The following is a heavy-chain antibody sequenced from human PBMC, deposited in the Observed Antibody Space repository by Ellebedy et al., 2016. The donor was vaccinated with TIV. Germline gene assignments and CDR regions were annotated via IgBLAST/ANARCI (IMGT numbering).Heavy chain of an antibody. Sequence: GESLKISCAASGFTFNTFEMNWVRQAPGKGLEWVSYIGSSGTKIYYADSVKGRFTISRDNAKNSLYLQMNSLRAEDTAVYYCARDSHYYDGRAAFDIWGQGTKVTVSS. D-gene: IGHD3-16*01. V-gene: IGHV3-48*03. CDR2: IGSSGTKI. CDR3: ARDSHYYDGRAAFDI. J-gene: IGHJ3*02. CDR1: GFTFNTFE.